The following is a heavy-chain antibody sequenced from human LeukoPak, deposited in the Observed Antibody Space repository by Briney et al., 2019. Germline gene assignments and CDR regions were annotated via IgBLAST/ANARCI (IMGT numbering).Heavy chain of an antibody. CDR3: ARDPAYGALDI. J-gene: IGHJ3*02. CDR1: GFTFRISW. D-gene: IGHD3-10*01. Sequence: PGGSLTLSCTASGFTFRISWLSWVRQAPGTGLDWVADIHPAGSQILYADSAKGRFTISRDNAKNSVYLQMNSLTAEDTAVYYCARDPAYGALDIWGQGTVVTVSS. CDR2: IHPAGSQI. V-gene: IGHV3-7*05.